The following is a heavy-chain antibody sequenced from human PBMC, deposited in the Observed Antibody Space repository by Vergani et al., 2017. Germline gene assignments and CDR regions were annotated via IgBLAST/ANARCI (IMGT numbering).Heavy chain of an antibody. CDR2: INPSGGHT. J-gene: IGHJ4*02. CDR1: GYTFSNYY. D-gene: IGHD3-9*01. Sequence: VQVVPSGAEVKKSGASVKVSCKTSGYTFSNYYMHWVRQAPGQGLEWMGIINPSGGHTNYAQKFQGRVTMTRETSTSTVYMELSSLRSEDTAIYYCARGDYGIVTGYRYWGQGTLVTVSA. V-gene: IGHV1-46*03. CDR3: ARGDYGIVTGYRY.